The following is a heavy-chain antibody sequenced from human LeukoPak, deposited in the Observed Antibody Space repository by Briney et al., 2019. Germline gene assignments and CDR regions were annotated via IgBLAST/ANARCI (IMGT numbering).Heavy chain of an antibody. CDR3: ARHGPTYPFDY. Sequence: PSQTLSLTCTVSGGSISSGGYYWSWIRQHPGKGLEWIGYIYYSGSTNYNPSLKSRVTISVDTSKNQFSLKLSSVTAADTAVYYCARHGPTYPFDYWGQGTLVTVSS. CDR1: GGSISSGGYY. J-gene: IGHJ4*02. V-gene: IGHV4-31*03. CDR2: IYYSGST.